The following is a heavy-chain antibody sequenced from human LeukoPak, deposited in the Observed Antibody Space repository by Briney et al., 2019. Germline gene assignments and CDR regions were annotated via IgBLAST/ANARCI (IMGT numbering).Heavy chain of an antibody. J-gene: IGHJ4*02. V-gene: IGHV4-39*07. Sequence: KPSETLSLTCAVFGGSISSSSYYWGWIRQPPGKGPEWIGSIDYTGSTNYNPSLKRRVTISVDTSKNQFSLKLNSVTAADTAVYYCARVGRAVRFWGQGTLVTVSS. CDR2: IDYTGST. CDR1: GGSISSSSYY. CDR3: ARVGRAVRF.